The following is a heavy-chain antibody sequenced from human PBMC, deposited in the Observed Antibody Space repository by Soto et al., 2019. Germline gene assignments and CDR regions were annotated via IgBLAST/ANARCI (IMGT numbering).Heavy chain of an antibody. CDR3: AREAEGYGMDV. Sequence: SETLSLTCAVYGGSFSGYYWSWIRQPPGKGLGWIGEINHSGSTNYNPSLKSRVTIPVDTSKNQFSLKLSSVTAADTAVYYCAREAEGYGMDVWGQGTTVTVSS. CDR1: GGSFSGYY. J-gene: IGHJ6*02. CDR2: INHSGST. V-gene: IGHV4-34*01.